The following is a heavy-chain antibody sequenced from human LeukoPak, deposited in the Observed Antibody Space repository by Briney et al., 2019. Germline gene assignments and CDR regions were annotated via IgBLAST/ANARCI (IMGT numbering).Heavy chain of an antibody. J-gene: IGHJ4*02. D-gene: IGHD3-16*01. Sequence: GSLRLSCAASGFTFSSYSMNWVRQAPGKGLEWVSSISSSSSYIYYADSVKGRFTISRDNAKNSLFLQMNSLRAEDTTVYYCARGGLGYFDYWGQGTLVTVSS. V-gene: IGHV3-21*01. CDR3: ARGGLGYFDY. CDR1: GFTFSSYS. CDR2: ISSSSSYI.